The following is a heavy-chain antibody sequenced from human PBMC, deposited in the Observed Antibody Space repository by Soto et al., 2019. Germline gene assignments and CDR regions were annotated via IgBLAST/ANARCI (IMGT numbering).Heavy chain of an antibody. J-gene: IGHJ4*02. CDR3: ARGTTVDTVNY. CDR1: GYTFTSYG. V-gene: IGHV1-18*01. CDR2: ISAYNGNT. D-gene: IGHD4-17*01. Sequence: QVQLVQSGAEVKKPGASVKVSCKASGYTFTSYGFSWVRQAPGQGLEWMGWISAYNGNTNYAQKLQGRVTMTTDTSTSTDYLGLRSLRSDATAVYYCARGTTVDTVNYWGQGSLVTVSS.